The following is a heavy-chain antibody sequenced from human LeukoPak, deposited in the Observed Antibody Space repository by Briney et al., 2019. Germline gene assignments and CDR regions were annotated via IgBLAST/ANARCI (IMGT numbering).Heavy chain of an antibody. Sequence: GGSLRLSCAASGFTFSSYWMHWGPQVPGKWLVWVSHINRDGCSTIYADSVKDRFTISRDNAKNTLYLQMNSLRAEGTAVDFCARDKVYYGSVPYGYWGQGTLVTVSS. CDR1: GFTFSSYW. V-gene: IGHV3-74*01. CDR3: ARDKVYYGSVPYGY. CDR2: INRDGCST. J-gene: IGHJ4*02. D-gene: IGHD3-10*01.